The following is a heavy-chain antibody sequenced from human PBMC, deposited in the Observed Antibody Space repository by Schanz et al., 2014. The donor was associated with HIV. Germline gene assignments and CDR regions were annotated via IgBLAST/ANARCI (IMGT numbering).Heavy chain of an antibody. CDR1: GFTFSSYA. Sequence: QEQVVESGGRVVQPGRSLRLACAASGFTFSSYAMHWVRQAPGTGLEWVAVIWNDGTNDHYADSVKGRFTISRDNSKNTLYLQINSLRADDTAVYYCARGSGPYYYYYGMDVWGQGTTVTVSS. CDR2: IWNDGTND. CDR3: ARGSGPYYYYYGMDV. V-gene: IGHV3-33*01. J-gene: IGHJ6*02. D-gene: IGHD3-10*01.